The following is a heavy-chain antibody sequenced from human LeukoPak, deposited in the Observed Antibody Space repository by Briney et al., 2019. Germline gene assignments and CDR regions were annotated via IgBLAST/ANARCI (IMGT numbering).Heavy chain of an antibody. CDR2: IKQDGNEK. D-gene: IGHD4/OR15-4a*01. J-gene: IGHJ4*02. Sequence: GGSLRLSCAASGFRFNTYWMSWVRQAPGKGLEWVANIKQDGNEKYYADSVKGRFTISRDNGKNPLHLQMNSLRADDTVVYYCARDTLGEGEDANYAVYYFHYGGQGTVVTVSS. CDR1: GFRFNTYW. V-gene: IGHV3-7*01. CDR3: ARDTLGEGEDANYAVYYFHY.